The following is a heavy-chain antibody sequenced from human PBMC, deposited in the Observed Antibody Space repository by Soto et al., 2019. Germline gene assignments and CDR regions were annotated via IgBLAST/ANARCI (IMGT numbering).Heavy chain of an antibody. CDR3: ASSRAGAGVAIDY. Sequence: GGSLRLSCAASGFTFSSYGMHWVRQAPGKGLEWVAVIWYDGSNKYYADSVKGRFTISRDNSKNTLYLQMNSLRAEDTAVYYCASSRAGAGVAIDYWGQGTLVTVSS. D-gene: IGHD6-13*01. V-gene: IGHV3-33*01. J-gene: IGHJ4*02. CDR1: GFTFSSYG. CDR2: IWYDGSNK.